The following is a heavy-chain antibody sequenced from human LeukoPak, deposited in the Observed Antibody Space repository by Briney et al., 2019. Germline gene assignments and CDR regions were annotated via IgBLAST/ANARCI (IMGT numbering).Heavy chain of an antibody. CDR2: ISGSGGST. Sequence: PGGSLRLSCAASGFTFSSYAMSWVRQAPGKGLEWVSAISGSGGSTYYADTLKGRVTISRDNSKNTLYLQMNSLRAEDTAVDYCAKGRVYSYGLFDYWGQGTLVTVSS. V-gene: IGHV3-23*01. CDR3: AKGRVYSYGLFDY. J-gene: IGHJ4*02. CDR1: GFTFSSYA. D-gene: IGHD5-18*01.